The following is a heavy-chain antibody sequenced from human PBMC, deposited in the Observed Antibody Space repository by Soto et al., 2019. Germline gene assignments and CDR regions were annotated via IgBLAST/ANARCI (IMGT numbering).Heavy chain of an antibody. J-gene: IGHJ4*02. Sequence: QVQLVESGGGVVQPGRSLRLSCAASGFTFSSYAMHWVRQAPGKGLEWVAVISYDGSNKYYADSVKGRFTISRDNSKNTLYVQMNSLRAEDTAVYYCARERAIAAAVDYWGQGTLVTVSS. CDR3: ARERAIAAAVDY. CDR1: GFTFSSYA. V-gene: IGHV3-30-3*01. CDR2: ISYDGSNK. D-gene: IGHD6-13*01.